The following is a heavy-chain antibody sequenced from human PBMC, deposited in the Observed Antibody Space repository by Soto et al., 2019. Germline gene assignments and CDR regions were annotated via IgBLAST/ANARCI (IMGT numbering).Heavy chain of an antibody. CDR2: ISSSGSTI. J-gene: IGHJ6*02. D-gene: IGHD2-8*01. Sequence: QVQLVEPGGGLVKPGGSLRLSCAASGFTFSDYYMSWIRQAPGKGLEWVSYISSSGSTIYYADSVKGRFTISRDNAKNSLYLQMNSLRAEDTAVYYCARDGYCTNGVCYIGSYYGMDVWGQGTTVTVSS. V-gene: IGHV3-11*01. CDR3: ARDGYCTNGVCYIGSYYGMDV. CDR1: GFTFSDYY.